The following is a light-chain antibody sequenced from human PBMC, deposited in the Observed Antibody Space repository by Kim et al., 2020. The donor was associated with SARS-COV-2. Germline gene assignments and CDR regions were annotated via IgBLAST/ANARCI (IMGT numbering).Light chain of an antibody. CDR3: QQYNNFPFT. CDR2: KTS. Sequence: IQMTQSPSTLSASVGDRVTITCRASQSFSSWLAWYQQKPGKVPKLLIYKTSILENGVPSRFSGSGSGTEFTLTISSLQPDDFATYYCQQYNNFPFTFGQGTRLEIK. J-gene: IGKJ5*01. CDR1: QSFSSW. V-gene: IGKV1-5*03.